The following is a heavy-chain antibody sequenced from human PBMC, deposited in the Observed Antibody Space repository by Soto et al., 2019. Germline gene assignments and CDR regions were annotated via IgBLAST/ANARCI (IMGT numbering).Heavy chain of an antibody. CDR1: GLSLSTPGAG. Sequence: QITLKESGPALMEPTQTLTLTCSFSGLSLSTPGAGVRWLRQAPGKALERLAIIHWDNDKRYNPSLKTRLTITKDTSKNQVVLTMTYMEPVDTAIYYCAHRVTYSTNYSVGWFDPWGQGTLVTVS. V-gene: IGHV2-5*02. CDR2: IHWDNDK. J-gene: IGHJ5*02. CDR3: AHRVTYSTNYSVGWFDP. D-gene: IGHD4-4*01.